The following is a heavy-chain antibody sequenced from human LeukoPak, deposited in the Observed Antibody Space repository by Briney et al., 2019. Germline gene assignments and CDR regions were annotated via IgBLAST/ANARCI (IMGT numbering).Heavy chain of an antibody. CDR1: GFTFRNYG. V-gene: IGHV3-21*01. D-gene: IGHD6-19*01. Sequence: GGSLRLSCAASGFTFRNYGMNWVRQAPGKGLEWLSGISPRGGGTYYADSVKGRFTISRDNAKNSLYLQMNSLRAEDTAVYYCAREYSSGGDLDYWGQGTLVTVSS. CDR3: AREYSSGGDLDY. CDR2: ISPRGGGT. J-gene: IGHJ4*02.